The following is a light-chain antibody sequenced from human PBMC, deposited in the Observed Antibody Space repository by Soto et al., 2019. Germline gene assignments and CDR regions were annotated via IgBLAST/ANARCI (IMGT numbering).Light chain of an antibody. Sequence: ELVLTQSPVTLSVSPGEGATLSCRASQSLGSNLAWYQHKPGQSPRLLIYSTSTRATDVPARFSGSGSGTDFTLTISSLQSEDFAVYYCQQYNYWPRTFGPGTKVEIK. CDR3: QQYNYWPRT. V-gene: IGKV3-15*01. CDR1: QSLGSN. CDR2: STS. J-gene: IGKJ1*01.